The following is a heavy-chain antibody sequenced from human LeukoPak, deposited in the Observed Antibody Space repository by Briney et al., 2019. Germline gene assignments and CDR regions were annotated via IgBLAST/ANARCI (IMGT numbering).Heavy chain of an antibody. CDR1: GGSISSSSYY. CDR2: IYYSGNT. V-gene: IGHV4-39*07. J-gene: IGHJ3*02. D-gene: IGHD3-10*01. CDR3: ASPVLLWFGDAESAFDI. Sequence: PSETLSLTCTVSGGSISSSSYYWGWIRQPPGKGLEWIGSIYYSGNTYYNPSLKSRVTISVDTSKNQFSLKLSSVTAADTAVYYCASPVLLWFGDAESAFDIWGQGTMVTVSS.